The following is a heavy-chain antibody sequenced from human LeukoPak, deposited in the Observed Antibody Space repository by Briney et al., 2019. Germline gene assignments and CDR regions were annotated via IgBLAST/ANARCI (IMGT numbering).Heavy chain of an antibody. CDR3: ARVPPSSGTFRLDYYYYMDV. V-gene: IGHV4-59*01. CDR1: GGSFSGYY. J-gene: IGHJ6*03. Sequence: SETLSLTCAVYGGSFSGYYWSWIRQPPGKGLEWIGYIYYSGSTNYNPSLKSRVTISVDTSKNQFSLKLSSVTAADTAVYYCARVPPSSGTFRLDYYYYMDVWGKGTTVTVSS. CDR2: IYYSGST. D-gene: IGHD3-10*01.